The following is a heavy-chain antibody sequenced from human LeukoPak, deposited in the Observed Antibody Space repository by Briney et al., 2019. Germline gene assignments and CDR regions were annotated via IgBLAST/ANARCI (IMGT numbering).Heavy chain of an antibody. CDR2: IKQDGSEK. Sequence: GGSLRLSCAASGFTFSSYWMSWVRQAPGKGLEWVANIKQDGSEKYYVDSVKGRFTISRDNAKNSLYLQMNSLRAEDTAVYYCARDKIVGATHFDYWGQGTLVTVSS. CDR3: ARDKIVGATHFDY. J-gene: IGHJ4*02. V-gene: IGHV3-7*01. CDR1: GFTFSSYW. D-gene: IGHD1-26*01.